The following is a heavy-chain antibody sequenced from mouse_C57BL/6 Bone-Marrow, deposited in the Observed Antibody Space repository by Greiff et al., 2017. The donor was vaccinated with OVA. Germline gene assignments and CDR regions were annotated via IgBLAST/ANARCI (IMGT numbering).Heavy chain of an antibody. V-gene: IGHV5-15*01. J-gene: IGHJ2*01. CDR3: ARHGGYFYFDY. CDR1: GFTFSDYG. CDR2: ISNLAYSI. Sequence: EVMLVESGGGLVQPGGSLKLSCAASGFTFSDYGMAWVRQAPRQGPEWVAFISNLAYSIYYADTVTGRFTISRENAKNTLYLEMSSLRSEDTAMYYCARHGGYFYFDYWGQGTTLTVSS. D-gene: IGHD3-1*01.